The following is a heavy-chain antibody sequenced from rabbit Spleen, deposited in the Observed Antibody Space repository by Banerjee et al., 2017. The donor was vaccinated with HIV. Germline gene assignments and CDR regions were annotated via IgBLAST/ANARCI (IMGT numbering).Heavy chain of an antibody. CDR2: IYAGTIGST. CDR3: ARDAGTSFSTYGMDL. Sequence: QSLEESGGDLVKPGASLTLTCTASGFSFSSSYYMCWVRQAPGKGLEWIACIYAGTIGSTYSASWAKGRFTCSKTSSTTVTLQMTSLTAADTATYFCARDAGTSFSTYGMDLWGQGTLVTVS. V-gene: IGHV1S40*01. J-gene: IGHJ6*01. CDR1: GFSFSSSYY. D-gene: IGHD8-1*01.